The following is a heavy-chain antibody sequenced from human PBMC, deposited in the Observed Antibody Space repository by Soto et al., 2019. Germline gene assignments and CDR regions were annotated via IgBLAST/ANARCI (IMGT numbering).Heavy chain of an antibody. CDR1: GGTFSSYA. CDR3: ARAGGFWSGYQPLRCDP. D-gene: IGHD3-3*01. V-gene: IGHV1-69*13. CDR2: IIPIFGTA. Sequence: SVKVSCKASGGTFSSYAVSWVRQAPGQGLEWMGGIIPIFGTANYAQKFQGRVTITADESTSTAYMELSSLRSEDTAVYYCARAGGFWSGYQPLRCDPWGQGTLVTVSS. J-gene: IGHJ5*02.